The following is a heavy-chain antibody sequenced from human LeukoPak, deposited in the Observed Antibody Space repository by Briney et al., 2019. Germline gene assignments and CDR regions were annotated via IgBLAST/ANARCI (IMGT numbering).Heavy chain of an antibody. CDR1: GYSFTTYC. Sequence: GESLKISCKGSGYSFTTYCIGWVGQMPGQGLEWMGIIYPGDSDTRYSPSFRGQVTISADKSISTAYLQWSSLKASDTAMYYCARRSSGLDYWGQGTLVTVSS. J-gene: IGHJ4*02. V-gene: IGHV5-51*01. CDR2: IYPGDSDT. CDR3: ARRSSGLDY. D-gene: IGHD6-19*01.